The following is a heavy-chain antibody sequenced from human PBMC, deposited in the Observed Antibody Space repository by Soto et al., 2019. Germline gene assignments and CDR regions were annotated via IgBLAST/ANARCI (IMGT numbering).Heavy chain of an antibody. CDR3: ARDQGLWLGELGHPLAFDN. CDR1: GFAFNDYA. J-gene: IGHJ4*02. D-gene: IGHD3-10*01. CDR2: MSQNVDSE. Sequence: QVQLVESGGGVVQPGLSLTLSCAASGFAFNDYAIHWVRQAPGKGLEWVAVMSQNVDSEYYADSVKGRFTISRDNSKITVYLQMNSMRTEDQAVYYCARDQGLWLGELGHPLAFDNWGPGTLVTVSS. V-gene: IGHV3-30*03.